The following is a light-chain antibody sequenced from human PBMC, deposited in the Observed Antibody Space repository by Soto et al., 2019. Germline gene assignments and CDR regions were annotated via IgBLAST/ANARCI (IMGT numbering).Light chain of an antibody. V-gene: IGLV1-40*01. CDR1: SSNIGAGYT. Sequence: QSVLTQPPSVSGAPGQRVTISCTGSSSNIGAGYTIHWHQHLPGRAPKLLVYGGNNRPSGVPDRFSGSESGTSASLTITGLQSEDEAQYYCQSYDTRLSAVVFGGGTKLTVL. CDR3: QSYDTRLSAVV. CDR2: GGN. J-gene: IGLJ2*01.